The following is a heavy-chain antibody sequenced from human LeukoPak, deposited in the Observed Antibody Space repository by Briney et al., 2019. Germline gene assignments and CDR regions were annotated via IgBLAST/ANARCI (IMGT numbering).Heavy chain of an antibody. CDR2: ISTNGGST. D-gene: IGHD3-22*01. Sequence: SGGSLRLSCAASGFTFSRYAMHWVRQAPGKGLEYVSAISTNGGSTYYADSVKGRFTISRDNSKNTLYLQMSSLRAEDTAVYSCVRSSGYYSFDAFDIWGQGTMVTVSS. CDR1: GFTFSRYA. CDR3: VRSSGYYSFDAFDI. J-gene: IGHJ3*02. V-gene: IGHV3-64D*06.